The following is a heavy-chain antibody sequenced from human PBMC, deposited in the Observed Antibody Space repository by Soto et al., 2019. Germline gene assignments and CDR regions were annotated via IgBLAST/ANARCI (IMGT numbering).Heavy chain of an antibody. D-gene: IGHD6-13*01. V-gene: IGHV1-69*02. J-gene: IGHJ3*02. CDR2: ILPMLAIT. Sequence: QVQLVQSGAEVKKPGSSVKVSCKASGGTFNVYTIIWVRQAPGQGLEWMGRILPMLAITNYAQRFQGRVTLPADTSTTTAYMELSSLTSEDTAVYYCALGSWSGETFDILCQGTLVTVSS. CDR1: GGTFNVYT. CDR3: ALGSWSGETFDI.